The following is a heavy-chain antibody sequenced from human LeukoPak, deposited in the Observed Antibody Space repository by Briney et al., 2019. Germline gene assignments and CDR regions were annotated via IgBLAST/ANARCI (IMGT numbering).Heavy chain of an antibody. D-gene: IGHD2-15*01. V-gene: IGHV1-8*01. CDR1: GYTFTSYD. CDR2: MNPNSGNT. J-gene: IGHJ6*02. Sequence: ASVKVSCKASGYTFTSYDINWVRQATGQGLEWMGWMNPNSGNTGYAQKFQGRVTMTRNTYISTAYMELSSLRSEYTDVYYCEGEGGDCGGGSCYTHYYYYYGMDVWGQGTTVTVSS. CDR3: EGEGGDCGGGSCYTHYYYYYGMDV.